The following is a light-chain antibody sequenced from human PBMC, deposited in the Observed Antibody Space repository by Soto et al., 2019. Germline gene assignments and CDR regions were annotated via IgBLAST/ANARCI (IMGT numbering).Light chain of an antibody. V-gene: IGLV3-1*01. CDR2: RDT. J-gene: IGLJ2*01. CDR3: QAWDSSNVV. Sequence: SSELTQPPSVSVSPGQTASITCSGNKLGDKYACWYQQKPGQSPVMVIYRDTKRPSGIPERFSGSNSGNTATLTISGTQAMDEADYYCQAWDSSNVVFGGGTKLTVL. CDR1: KLGDKY.